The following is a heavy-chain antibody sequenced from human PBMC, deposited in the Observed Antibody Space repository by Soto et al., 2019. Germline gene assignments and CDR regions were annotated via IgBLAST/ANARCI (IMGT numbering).Heavy chain of an antibody. CDR3: ARASPCGSSLNINY. Sequence: PGGSLRLSCAASGFTFSSNWMTWVRQAPGKGLEWVANIKQDGSEKYYVDSVKGRFTISRDNAKNSLYLQINSLRAEDTAVYYCARASPCGSSLNINYWGQGTLVTVSS. J-gene: IGHJ4*02. D-gene: IGHD6-13*01. CDR2: IKQDGSEK. V-gene: IGHV3-7*01. CDR1: GFTFSSNW.